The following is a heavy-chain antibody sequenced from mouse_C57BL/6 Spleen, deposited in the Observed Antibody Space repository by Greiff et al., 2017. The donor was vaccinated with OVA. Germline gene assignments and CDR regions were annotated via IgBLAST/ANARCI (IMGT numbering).Heavy chain of an antibody. J-gene: IGHJ4*01. Sequence: VKVVESGPELVKPGASVKISCKASGYAFSSSWMNWVKQRPGKGLEWIGRIYPGDGDTNYNGKFKGKATLTADKSSSTAYMQLSSLTSEDSAVYFCARRSFITGDAMDYWGQGTSVTVSS. CDR1: GYAFSSSW. CDR3: ARRSFITGDAMDY. D-gene: IGHD1-1*01. CDR2: IYPGDGDT. V-gene: IGHV1-82*01.